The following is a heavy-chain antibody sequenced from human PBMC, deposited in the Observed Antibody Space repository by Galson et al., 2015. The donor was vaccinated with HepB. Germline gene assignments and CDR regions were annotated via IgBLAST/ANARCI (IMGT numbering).Heavy chain of an antibody. CDR1: GYSFTSYW. Sequence: QSGAEVKKPGESLKISCKGSGYSFTSYWIGWVRQMPGKGLEWMGIIYPGDSDTRYSPSFQGQVTISADKSISTAYLQWSSLKASDIATYYCARGVTDYVWGSYQGFDYWGQGTLVTVSS. D-gene: IGHD3-16*02. CDR3: ARGVTDYVWGSYQGFDY. CDR2: IYPGDSDT. V-gene: IGHV5-51*01. J-gene: IGHJ4*02.